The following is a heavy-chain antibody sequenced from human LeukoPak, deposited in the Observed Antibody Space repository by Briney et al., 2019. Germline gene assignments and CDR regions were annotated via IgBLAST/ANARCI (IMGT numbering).Heavy chain of an antibody. CDR3: AKPYPTLTTSAVLDN. J-gene: IGHJ4*02. CDR2: IPYDGNSQ. Sequence: GGSLRLSCAASGFTFSNYAIHWVRQAPGRGLEWVAAIPYDGNSQHYGAPVKGRFTISRDNSKNTVYLQINTLRTDDAAIYYCAKPYPTLTTSAVLDNWGQGTLVTVSS. CDR1: GFTFSNYA. V-gene: IGHV3-30*18. D-gene: IGHD1-1*01.